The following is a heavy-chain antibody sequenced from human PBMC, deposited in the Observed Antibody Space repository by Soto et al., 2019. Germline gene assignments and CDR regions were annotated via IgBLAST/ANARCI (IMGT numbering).Heavy chain of an antibody. CDR3: ASQTDYGDYEDAFGI. CDR2: INPSGGST. D-gene: IGHD4-17*01. J-gene: IGHJ3*02. Sequence: ASVKVSCKASGYTFTSYYMHWVRQAPGQGLEWMGIINPSGGSTSYAQKFQGRVTMTRDTSTSTVYMELSSLRSEDTAVYYCASQTDYGDYEDAFGIWGQGTMVTVSS. CDR1: GYTFTSYY. V-gene: IGHV1-46*03.